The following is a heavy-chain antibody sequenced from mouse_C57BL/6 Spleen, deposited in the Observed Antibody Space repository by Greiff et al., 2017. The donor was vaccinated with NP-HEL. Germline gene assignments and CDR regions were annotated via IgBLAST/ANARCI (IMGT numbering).Heavy chain of an antibody. D-gene: IGHD1-1*01. CDR1: GYSITSGYY. V-gene: IGHV3-6*01. J-gene: IGHJ2*01. CDR2: ISYDGSN. Sequence: DVQLVESGPGLVKPSQSLSLTCSVTGYSITSGYYWNWIRQFPGNKLEWMGYISYDGSNNYNPSLKNRISITRDTSKNQFFLKLNSVTTEDTATYYCAREKVYGSSPFDYWGQGTTLTVSS. CDR3: AREKVYGSSPFDY.